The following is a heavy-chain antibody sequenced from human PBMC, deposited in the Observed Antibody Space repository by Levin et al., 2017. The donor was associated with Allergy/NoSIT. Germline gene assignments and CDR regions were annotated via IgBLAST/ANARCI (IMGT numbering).Heavy chain of an antibody. J-gene: IGHJ4*02. D-gene: IGHD1-26*01. Sequence: GGSLRLSCAASGFSFNSAEMTWFRQAPGKGLEWVSYISGPTTTIYYADSVKGRFTISRENAKGAVDLQMNSLRVEDTAIYYCARLGVGASFDYWGQGVPVTVSS. CDR1: GFSFNSAE. CDR2: ISGPTTTI. CDR3: ARLGVGASFDY. V-gene: IGHV3-48*03.